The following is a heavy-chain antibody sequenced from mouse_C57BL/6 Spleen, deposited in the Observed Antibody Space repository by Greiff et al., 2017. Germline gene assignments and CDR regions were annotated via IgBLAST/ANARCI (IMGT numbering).Heavy chain of an antibody. Sequence: EVMLVESGGDLVKPGGSLKLSCAASGFTFSSYGMSWVRQTPDKRLAWVATISSGGSYTYYPDSVKGRFTISSDNAKNTLYLQMSSLKSEDTAMYYCARQGTGSMGFAYWGQGTLVTVSA. CDR3: ARQGTGSMGFAY. V-gene: IGHV5-6*01. J-gene: IGHJ3*01. CDR1: GFTFSSYG. CDR2: ISSGGSYT. D-gene: IGHD4-1*01.